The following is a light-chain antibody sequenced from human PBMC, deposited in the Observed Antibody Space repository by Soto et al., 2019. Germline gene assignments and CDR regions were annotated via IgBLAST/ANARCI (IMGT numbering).Light chain of an antibody. J-gene: IGKJ2*01. Sequence: ESMLTQSPGTLSLSPGERATLSCRASQSVSTSYLAWYQQKTGQAPSLLIDGASIRTAGIPDRFSGSGPGTDVSPTIIRLEPEDFAVYYCHQFGRAPLAFTFGEVTKLEI. V-gene: IGKV3-20*01. CDR3: HQFGRAPLAFT. CDR1: QSVSTSY. CDR2: GAS.